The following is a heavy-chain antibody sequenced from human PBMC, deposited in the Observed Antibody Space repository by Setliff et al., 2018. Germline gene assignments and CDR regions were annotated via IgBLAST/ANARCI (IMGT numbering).Heavy chain of an antibody. CDR3: ARLVRYCSTRTCQRASGDEY. Sequence: ASVKVSCKASGHTFTNYGIAWVRQAPGQGLEWMGWISVHSGNTFYAPKFQGRVTMTTDTSTDTAYLDLRSLRSDDTAMFYCARLVRYCSTRTCQRASGDEYLGQGTLVTVSS. D-gene: IGHD2-8*01. J-gene: IGHJ4*02. CDR2: ISVHSGNT. CDR1: GHTFTNYG. V-gene: IGHV1-18*01.